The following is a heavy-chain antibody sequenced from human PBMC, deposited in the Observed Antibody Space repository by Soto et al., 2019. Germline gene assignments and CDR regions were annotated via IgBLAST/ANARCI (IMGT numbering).Heavy chain of an antibody. CDR3: ARVHRGNGSGYGY. D-gene: IGHD3-22*01. CDR2: INPNSGGT. CDR1: GYTFTGYY. J-gene: IGHJ4*02. Sequence: ASVKVSCKASGYTFTGYYMHWVRQAPGQGLEWMGWINPNSGGTNYAQKFQGRVTMTRDTSISTAYMELSRLRSDDTAVYYCARVHRGNGSGYGYWGQGTLVTVSS. V-gene: IGHV1-2*02.